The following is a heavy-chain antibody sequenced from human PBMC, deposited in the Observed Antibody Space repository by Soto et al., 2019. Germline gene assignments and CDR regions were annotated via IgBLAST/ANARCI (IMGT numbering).Heavy chain of an antibody. D-gene: IGHD1-7*01. CDR2: ISWNSGSI. CDR3: AKGENSNYAGRAFDI. Sequence: EVQLVESGGGLVQPGRSLRLSCAASGFTFDDYAMHWVRQAPGKGLEWVSGISWNSGSIGYAYSVKGRFTMSRAHAKNPLYLQMNSLRAEDTALYYCAKGENSNYAGRAFDIWGQGTMVTVSS. V-gene: IGHV3-9*01. J-gene: IGHJ3*02. CDR1: GFTFDDYA.